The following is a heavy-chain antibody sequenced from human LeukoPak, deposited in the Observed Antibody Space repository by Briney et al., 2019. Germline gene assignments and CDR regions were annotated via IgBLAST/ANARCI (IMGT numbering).Heavy chain of an antibody. D-gene: IGHD3-22*01. Sequence: GGSLRLSCAASGITFRSYAMNWVRQAPGKGLEWVSGISATGGSTYYADSVKGRFTISRDNSKNTLYPQMNSLRAEDTAVFYCAKGVDEYYYDSSGYYSGGFDYWGQGTLVTVSS. CDR2: ISATGGST. J-gene: IGHJ4*02. CDR3: AKGVDEYYYDSSGYYSGGFDY. CDR1: GITFRSYA. V-gene: IGHV3-23*01.